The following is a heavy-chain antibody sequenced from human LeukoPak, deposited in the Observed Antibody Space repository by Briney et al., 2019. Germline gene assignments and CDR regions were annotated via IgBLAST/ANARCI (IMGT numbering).Heavy chain of an antibody. J-gene: IGHJ4*02. Sequence: GGSLRLSCVASGFTFSSYSMNWVRQAPGKGLEWVSCISSSSDYIYYADSVKGRFTISRDNAKNSLYLQMNSLRAEDTAVYYCARGRGNLMEYWGQGTLVTVSS. CDR1: GFTFSSYS. CDR2: ISSSSDYI. V-gene: IGHV3-21*01. CDR3: ARGRGNLMEY. D-gene: IGHD3-3*01.